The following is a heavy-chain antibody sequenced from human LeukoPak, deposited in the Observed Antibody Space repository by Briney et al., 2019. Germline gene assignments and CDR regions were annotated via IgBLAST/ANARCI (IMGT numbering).Heavy chain of an antibody. V-gene: IGHV3-30*18. CDR2: FSSDGRST. J-gene: IGHJ4*02. D-gene: IGHD3-10*01. Sequence: GGSLRLSCAASGFTFSTFNMHWVRQAPGKGLEWVTVFSSDGRSTFYAENVQGRFTLSRDNSKNTLSLQMNSLRAEDTAVYYCAKSYYYHSGSFDYWGQGTLVTVSS. CDR3: AKSYYYHSGSFDY. CDR1: GFTFSTFN.